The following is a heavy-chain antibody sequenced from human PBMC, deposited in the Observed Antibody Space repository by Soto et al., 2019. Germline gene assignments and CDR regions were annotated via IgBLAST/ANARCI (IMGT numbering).Heavy chain of an antibody. CDR2: TYYIGSP. J-gene: IGHJ6*02. V-gene: IGHV4-31*03. CDR3: ARPGGTVAATNFCCLDV. Sequence: SETLSLTCTVSGDSISSGGSYWTWIRQHPGKGLEWIGYTYYIGSPYYNPSLQSRVTISVDTSKNQVSLKLSSVTAADTSVYYSARPGGTVAATNFCCLDVWGQGTTVTVSS. CDR1: GDSISSGGSY. D-gene: IGHD1-26*01.